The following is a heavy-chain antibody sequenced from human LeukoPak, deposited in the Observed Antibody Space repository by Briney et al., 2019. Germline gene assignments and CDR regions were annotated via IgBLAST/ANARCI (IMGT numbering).Heavy chain of an antibody. V-gene: IGHV3-30*02. J-gene: IGHJ4*02. D-gene: IGHD6-6*01. CDR1: GFTFSSYD. CDR2: IRYDGSRK. CDR3: ARDPSSSSSVGGYLDY. Sequence: GGSLRLSCAASGFTFSSYDMNWVRQAPGKGLEWVSVIRYDGSRKYYPASVKDRFTSSRDNSKNTVYLQMNSLRGEDRAVYYCARDPSSSSSVGGYLDYWGQGTLVTVSS.